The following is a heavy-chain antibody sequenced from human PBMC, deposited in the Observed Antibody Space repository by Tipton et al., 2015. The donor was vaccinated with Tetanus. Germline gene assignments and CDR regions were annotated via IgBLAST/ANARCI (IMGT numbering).Heavy chain of an antibody. D-gene: IGHD1-26*01. Sequence: SLRLSCLASGFAFSRSSIFWVRQAPGKGPKWVGRIRTKPNNYASAYGASGKGRFIVSRDDSVNTAYLQMNSLKIEDTAVYYCIGAASTTNYFDYWGQGTLVIVSS. CDR3: IGAASTTNYFDY. J-gene: IGHJ4*02. V-gene: IGHV3-73*01. CDR1: GFAFSRSS. CDR2: IRTKPNNYAS.